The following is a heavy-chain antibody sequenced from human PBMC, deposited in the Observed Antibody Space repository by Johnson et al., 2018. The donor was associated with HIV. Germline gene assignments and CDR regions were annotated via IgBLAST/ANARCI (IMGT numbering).Heavy chain of an antibody. CDR1: EFTFSAFG. V-gene: IGHV3-30*18. CDR2: ISYDGSKK. Sequence: QVQLVESGGGVVQPGRSLRLSCAASEFTFSAFGMHWVRQAPGKGLEWVAVISYDGSKKYYADSVKGRFTISRDHSKNTLFLQMNSLRAEDTAVYYCAKDNRARADFDAFDIWGQGTLVTVSS. J-gene: IGHJ3*02. CDR3: AKDNRARADFDAFDI.